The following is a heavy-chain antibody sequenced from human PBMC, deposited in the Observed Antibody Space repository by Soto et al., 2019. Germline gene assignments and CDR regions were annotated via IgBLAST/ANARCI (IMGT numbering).Heavy chain of an antibody. D-gene: IGHD2-15*01. Sequence: PSQTLSLTCVGSGDTVSSNSVAWNWVRQSPSRGLEWLGRTYYRSRWYSDYAVSVRSRIDINADTSKNQVSLQLNSVTPEDTAVYYCARSEEDSDYYHYGMDVWGQGTTVTVCS. V-gene: IGHV6-1*01. J-gene: IGHJ6*02. CDR2: TYYRSRWYS. CDR1: GDTVSSNSVA. CDR3: ARSEEDSDYYHYGMDV.